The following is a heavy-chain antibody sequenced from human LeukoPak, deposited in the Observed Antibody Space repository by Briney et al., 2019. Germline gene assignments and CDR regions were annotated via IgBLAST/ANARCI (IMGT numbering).Heavy chain of an antibody. CDR2: IYWDDDK. CDR1: GFSLTTSGVG. CDR3: ARVTMVRGVIMDYFDY. D-gene: IGHD3-10*01. V-gene: IGHV2-5*02. Sequence: SGPTLVNPTQTLTLTCTFSGFSLTTSGVGVGWIRQPPGKALEWLALIYWDDDKRYSPSLKTRLTISKDTSKNQVVLTMTNMDPVDTATCHCARVTMVRGVIMDYFDYWGQGTLVTVSS. J-gene: IGHJ4*02.